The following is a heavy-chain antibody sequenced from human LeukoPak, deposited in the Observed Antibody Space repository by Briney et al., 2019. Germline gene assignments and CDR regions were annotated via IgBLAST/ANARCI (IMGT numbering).Heavy chain of an antibody. Sequence: SETLSLTCAVYGGSFSGYYWSWIRQPPGKGLEWIGEINHSGSTNYNPSLKSRVTISVDTSKNQFSLKLSSVTAADTAVYYCARGSGRYYGSGSYHNWFDPWGQGTLVTVSS. CDR3: ARGSGRYYGSGSYHNWFDP. J-gene: IGHJ5*02. CDR2: INHSGST. D-gene: IGHD3-10*01. CDR1: GGSFSGYY. V-gene: IGHV4-34*01.